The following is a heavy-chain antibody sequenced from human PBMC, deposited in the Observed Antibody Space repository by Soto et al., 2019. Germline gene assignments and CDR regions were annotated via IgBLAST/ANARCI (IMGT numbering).Heavy chain of an antibody. CDR2: ISYDGSDK. CDR3: ARDLRRLRYHYYYYGMDV. J-gene: IGHJ6*02. V-gene: IGHV3-30-3*01. CDR1: GFTFSSYA. D-gene: IGHD5-12*01. Sequence: GGSLRLSCAASGFTFSSYAMHWVRQAPGKGLEWVALISYDGSDKYYADSVKGRFTISRDNSKNTLYLQMNSLRAEDTAVYYCARDLRRLRYHYYYYGMDVWGQGTTVTVSS.